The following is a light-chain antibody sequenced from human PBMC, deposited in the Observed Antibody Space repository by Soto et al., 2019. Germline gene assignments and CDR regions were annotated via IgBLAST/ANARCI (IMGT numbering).Light chain of an antibody. CDR2: DAS. Sequence: IPMPQSPSTLSASVGDRVTITCRASQSLSTWLAWYQQKPGKAPKLLIYDASSLESGVPSRFSGSGSGTEFTLTISSLQPDDFATYYCQQYNSYWMFGQGTKVDIK. V-gene: IGKV1-5*01. CDR1: QSLSTW. CDR3: QQYNSYWM. J-gene: IGKJ1*01.